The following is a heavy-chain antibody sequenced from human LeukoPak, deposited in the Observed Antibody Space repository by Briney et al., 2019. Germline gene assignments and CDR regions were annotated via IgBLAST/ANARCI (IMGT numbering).Heavy chain of an antibody. CDR3: AKFGRYFYYFDY. J-gene: IGHJ4*02. CDR1: GFTFSSYG. Sequence: GGSLRLSCAASGFTFSSYGMHWVRQAPGKGLEWVAVIWYDGSNKYYADSVKGRFTISRDNSKNTLYLQMNSLRAEDTAVYYCAKFGRYFYYFDYWGQGTLVTVSS. CDR2: IWYDGSNK. V-gene: IGHV3-33*06. D-gene: IGHD1-26*01.